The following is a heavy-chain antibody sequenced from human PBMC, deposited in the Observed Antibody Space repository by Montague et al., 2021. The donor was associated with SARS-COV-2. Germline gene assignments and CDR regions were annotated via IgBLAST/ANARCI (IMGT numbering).Heavy chain of an antibody. V-gene: IGHV4-39*01. CDR2: LNYSWLT. J-gene: IGHJ2*01. CDR1: ASTISRATYY. D-gene: IGHD6-19*01. Sequence: SQTLSLTCTVYASTISRATYYWGWVRQPPGKGPEWIGSLNYSWLTYYNPSPKSRVTISVDTSKNQFSLKVTSVTASDTAVYYCARRAQWQLSWFFDLWGRGTLVT. CDR3: ARRAQWQLSWFFDL.